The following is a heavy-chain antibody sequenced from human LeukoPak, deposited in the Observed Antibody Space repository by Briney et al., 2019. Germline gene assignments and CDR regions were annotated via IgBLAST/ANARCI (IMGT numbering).Heavy chain of an antibody. V-gene: IGHV3-48*03. Sequence: GGSLRLSCAASGFTFSSYEMNWVRQAPGKGLEWVSYISSSGGTKNYADSVRGRFTISRDNAKNSLYLQMNSLRSEDTAVYYCARRGVYGSGAYYFDYWGQGTLVTLSS. CDR2: ISSSGGTK. CDR3: ARRGVYGSGAYYFDY. D-gene: IGHD3-10*01. J-gene: IGHJ4*02. CDR1: GFTFSSYE.